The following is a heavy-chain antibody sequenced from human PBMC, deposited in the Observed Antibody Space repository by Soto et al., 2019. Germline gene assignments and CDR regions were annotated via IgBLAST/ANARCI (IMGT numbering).Heavy chain of an antibody. V-gene: IGHV3-48*02. J-gene: IGHJ3*02. D-gene: IGHD3-3*01. CDR3: ARDPFDFWSGDDAFDI. CDR1: GFTFSSYS. Sequence: PGGSLRLSCAASGFTFSSYSMNWVRQAPGKGLEWVSYISSSSSTIYYADSVKGRFTISRDNAKNSPYLQMNSLRDEDTAVYYCARDPFDFWSGDDAFDIWGQGTMVTVSS. CDR2: ISSSSSTI.